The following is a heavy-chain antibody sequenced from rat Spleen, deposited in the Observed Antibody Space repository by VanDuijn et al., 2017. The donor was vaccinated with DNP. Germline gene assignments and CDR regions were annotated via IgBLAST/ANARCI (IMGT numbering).Heavy chain of an antibody. V-gene: IGHV3-1*01. CDR2: ISYSGST. CDR3: ERDANNGYNYKDYFDY. CDR1: AYSITTNY. D-gene: IGHD1-4*01. J-gene: IGHJ2*01. Sequence: EVQLQESGPGLVKPSQSLSLTCSVTAYSITTNYWGWIRKFPGNKMVYIGHISYSGSTHSNPSLKSRISLTRDTSTNQFFLQLNSVTTAETDTYYCERDANNGYNYKDYFDYWGQGVMVTVSS.